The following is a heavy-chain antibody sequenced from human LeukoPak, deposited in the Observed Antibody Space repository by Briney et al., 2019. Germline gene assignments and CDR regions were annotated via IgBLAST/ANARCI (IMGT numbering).Heavy chain of an antibody. Sequence: PSETLSFTCTVSGGSISSYYWSWIRQPAGKGLEWIGRIYTSGSTNYNPSLKSRVTMSVDTSKNQFSLKLSSVTAADTAVYYCARAYCSSTSCLTPYYYYYMDVWGKGTTVTVSS. CDR1: GGSISSYY. J-gene: IGHJ6*03. CDR2: IYTSGST. V-gene: IGHV4-4*07. D-gene: IGHD2-2*01. CDR3: ARAYCSSTSCLTPYYYYYMDV.